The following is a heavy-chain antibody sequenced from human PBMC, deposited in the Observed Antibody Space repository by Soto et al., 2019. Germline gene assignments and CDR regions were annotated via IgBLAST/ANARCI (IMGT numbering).Heavy chain of an antibody. D-gene: IGHD3-10*01. CDR3: AKGPNTHTPFMSGSYGNYYFDY. J-gene: IGHJ4*02. CDR2: ISGSGGST. Sequence: GGSLRLSRAASGFTFSSYAMSWVRQAPGKGLEWVSAISGSGGSTYYADSVKGRFTISRDNSKNTLYLQMNSLRAEDTAVYYCAKGPNTHTPFMSGSYGNYYFDYWGQGTLVTVSS. CDR1: GFTFSSYA. V-gene: IGHV3-23*01.